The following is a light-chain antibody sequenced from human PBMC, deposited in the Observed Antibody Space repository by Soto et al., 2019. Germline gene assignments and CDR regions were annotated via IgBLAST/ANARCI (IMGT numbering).Light chain of an antibody. CDR1: QDISSW. J-gene: IGKJ4*01. CDR2: EAS. Sequence: DIQMTQSPSFVSASVGDRVTITCRASQDISSWLTWYQQKPGKAPKLLIYEASSLQSGVPSRFSGGGSGTDFTLTISSLQPDDFATYYCQQSKGLPLTFGGGTKVDIK. V-gene: IGKV1-12*01. CDR3: QQSKGLPLT.